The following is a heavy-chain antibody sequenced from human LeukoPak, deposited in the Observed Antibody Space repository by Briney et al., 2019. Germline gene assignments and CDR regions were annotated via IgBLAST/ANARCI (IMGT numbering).Heavy chain of an antibody. CDR1: GVSISSTSYC. D-gene: IGHD3-10*01. V-gene: IGHV4-39*01. CDR3: AQSLGASTWFGNWFDP. Sequence: SETLSLTCTVSGVSISSTSYCWGWIRQPPGKGLEWIGSIYYSGRTYYNPSLKSRLTVSVDTPKNQFSLKLSSVTAADTAVYYCAQSLGASTWFGNWFDPWGQGTLVTVSS. CDR2: IYYSGRT. J-gene: IGHJ5*02.